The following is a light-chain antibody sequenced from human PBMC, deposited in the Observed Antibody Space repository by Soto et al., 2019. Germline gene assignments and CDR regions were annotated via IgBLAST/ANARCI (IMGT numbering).Light chain of an antibody. CDR2: DDY. CDR3: ATWESSLSAVV. Sequence: QSVLTQPPSVSAAPGQKVTISCSGSSSNIGNNYVSWFQQLPGAAPRLLIYDDYNRPSRIPDRFSGSKSGTSATLGITGLQAGDEADYYCATWESSLSAVVFGGGTKLTVL. V-gene: IGLV1-51*01. J-gene: IGLJ2*01. CDR1: SSNIGNNY.